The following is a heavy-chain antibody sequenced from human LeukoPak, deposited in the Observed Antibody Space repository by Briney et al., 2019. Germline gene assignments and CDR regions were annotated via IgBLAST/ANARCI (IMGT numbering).Heavy chain of an antibody. CDR1: GGSISSGDYY. J-gene: IGHJ4*02. V-gene: IGHV4-30-4*01. D-gene: IGHD6-19*01. CDR2: IYYSGST. Sequence: PSETLSLTCTVSGGSISSGDYYWSWIRQPPGKGLEWIGYIYYSGSTYYNPSLKSRVTISVDTSKNQFSLKLSSVTAADTAVYYCARDWLLSSGLDYWGQGTLVTVSS. CDR3: ARDWLLSSGLDY.